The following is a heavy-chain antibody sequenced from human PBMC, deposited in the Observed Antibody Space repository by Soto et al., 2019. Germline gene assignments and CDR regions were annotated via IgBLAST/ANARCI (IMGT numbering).Heavy chain of an antibody. Sequence: GESLKISGKVSGYGFTTYWVAWVGQMPGKGLEWMGFIYPGDSDTRYSPSLQGKVTISADKSINTAYLQWSSLRASDTAMYYCARQPAWGSFQVAMDVWGKGTPVTVSS. CDR2: IYPGDSDT. D-gene: IGHD7-27*01. J-gene: IGHJ6*04. CDR1: GYGFTTYW. CDR3: ARQPAWGSFQVAMDV. V-gene: IGHV5-51*01.